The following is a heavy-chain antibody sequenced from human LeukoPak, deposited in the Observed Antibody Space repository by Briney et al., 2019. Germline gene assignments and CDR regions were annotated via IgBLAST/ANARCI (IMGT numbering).Heavy chain of an antibody. CDR1: GFTFSSYW. J-gene: IGHJ6*03. CDR3: AREQDIVVVPAATGPYYYYYYMDV. Sequence: PGGSLRLSCAASGFTFSSYWMSWVRQAPGKGLEWVANIKQDGSEKYYVDSVKGRFTISRDNAKNSLYLQMNSLRAEDTAVYYCAREQDIVVVPAATGPYYYYYYMDVWGKGTTVTVSS. D-gene: IGHD2-2*01. V-gene: IGHV3-7*01. CDR2: IKQDGSEK.